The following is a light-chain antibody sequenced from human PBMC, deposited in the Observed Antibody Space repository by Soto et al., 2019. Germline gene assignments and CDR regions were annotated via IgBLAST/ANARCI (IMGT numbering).Light chain of an antibody. Sequence: DIVLTQTSATLSLSPGERDTLSRRASQSISSNLAWYQQTPGQAPRLLMFRTSSRATGFPARFSGSGSGTEFNLTISSLQSEDFGVYYCQQYNNWPRATFGGGTKVDI. J-gene: IGKJ4*01. CDR1: QSISSN. CDR3: QQYNNWPRAT. V-gene: IGKV3-15*01. CDR2: RTS.